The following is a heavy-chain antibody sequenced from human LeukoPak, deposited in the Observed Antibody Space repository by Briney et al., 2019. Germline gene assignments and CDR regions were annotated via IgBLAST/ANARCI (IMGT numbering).Heavy chain of an antibody. J-gene: IGHJ6*04. CDR1: GFTFSSYA. V-gene: IGHV3-30*18. D-gene: IGHD2-2*01. CDR2: ISYDGSNK. CDR3: AKDGPPAAMRGYYYGMDV. Sequence: GGSLRLSCAASGFTFSSYAMHWVRQAPGKGLEWVAVISYDGSNKYYADSVKGRFTISRDNSKNTLYLQMNSLRAEDTAVYYCAKDGPPAAMRGYYYGMDVWGKGTTVTVSS.